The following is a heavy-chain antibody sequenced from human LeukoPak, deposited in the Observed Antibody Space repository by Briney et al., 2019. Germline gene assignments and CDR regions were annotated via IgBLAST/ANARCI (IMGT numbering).Heavy chain of an antibody. D-gene: IGHD6-6*01. CDR1: GLTFSSYA. V-gene: IGHV3-30-3*01. CDR2: ISYDGSNK. Sequence: PGRSLRLSCAASGLTFSSYAMHWVRQAPGKGLEWVAVISYDGSNKYYADSVKGRFTISRDNSKNTLYLQMNSLRAEDTAVYYCARDPSGGSSFYYYGMDVWGQGTTVTVSS. CDR3: ARDPSGGSSFYYYGMDV. J-gene: IGHJ6*02.